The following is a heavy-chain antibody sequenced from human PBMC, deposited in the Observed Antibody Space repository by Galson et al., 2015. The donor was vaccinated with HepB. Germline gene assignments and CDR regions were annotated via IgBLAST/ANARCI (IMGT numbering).Heavy chain of an antibody. CDR2: IYYSGST. D-gene: IGHD3-22*01. J-gene: IGHJ4*02. CDR3: ARSYDSSGYYLV. Sequence: LSLTCTVSGGSISSSSYYWGWIRQPPGKGLEWIGSIYYSGSTYYNPSLKSRVTISVDTSKNQFSLKLSSVTAADTAVYYCARSYDSSGYYLVWGQGTLVTVSS. V-gene: IGHV4-39*07. CDR1: GGSISSSSYY.